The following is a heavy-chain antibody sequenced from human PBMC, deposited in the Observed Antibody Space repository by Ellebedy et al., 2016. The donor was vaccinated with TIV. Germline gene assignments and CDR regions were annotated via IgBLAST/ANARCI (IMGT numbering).Heavy chain of an antibody. D-gene: IGHD6-6*01. CDR2: INDSGST. V-gene: IGHV4-34*01. Sequence: MPSETLSPTCAVYGGSFSGYYWSWIRQPPEKGLEWIGEINDSGSTKHNSSLKSRVTISVDTSKNQFSLKLSSVTAADTAVYYCARGLVRDYWGQGTLVTVSS. J-gene: IGHJ4*02. CDR3: ARGLVRDY. CDR1: GGSFSGYY.